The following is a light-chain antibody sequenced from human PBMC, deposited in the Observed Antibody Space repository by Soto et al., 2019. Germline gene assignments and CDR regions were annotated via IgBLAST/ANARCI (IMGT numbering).Light chain of an antibody. CDR1: QDITSY. V-gene: IGKV1-33*01. J-gene: IGKJ3*01. Sequence: DIQMTQSPSSMSASVGERVTITCQASQDITSYLNWYQHKPGKAPKLLIYDASILEAGVPPRFSGSGSGTDFTLTISSLQPEDVATYYCQHCDYLPIFGPGTTV. CDR3: QHCDYLPI. CDR2: DAS.